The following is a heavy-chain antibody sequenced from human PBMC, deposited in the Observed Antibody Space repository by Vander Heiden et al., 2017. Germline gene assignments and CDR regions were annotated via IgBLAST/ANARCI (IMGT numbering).Heavy chain of an antibody. D-gene: IGHD2-15*01. Sequence: EVQLLESGGGLVQPGGSLRLSCAASGFIFSDYRVSWVRQAPGKGLGWGAGIGSGGDGAYCADSVKGRFTLSRDNSKNTLYLQMSSVGAEETAVYCCAESGSECSAGFECWGEGAVV. CDR2: IGSGGDGA. J-gene: IGHJ4*03. CDR1: GFIFSDYR. CDR3: AESGSECSAGFEC. V-gene: IGHV3-23*01.